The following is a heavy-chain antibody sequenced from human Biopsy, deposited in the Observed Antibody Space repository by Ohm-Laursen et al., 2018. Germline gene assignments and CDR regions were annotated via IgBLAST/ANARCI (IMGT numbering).Heavy chain of an antibody. CDR2: MNPANGDA. CDR3: ARVRSGGRVTVFGVEVKTGWLDT. V-gene: IGHV1-8*01. CDR1: GYTFTTYD. D-gene: IGHD3-3*01. Sequence: GASVKASCKASGYTFTTYDINWVRQAPGQGLEWMGWMNPANGDAGYAQSFRGRVTMTRSTSITTAYMELSSLGSEDTAVYYCARVRSGGRVTVFGVEVKTGWLDTWGQGTLVTVSS. J-gene: IGHJ5*02.